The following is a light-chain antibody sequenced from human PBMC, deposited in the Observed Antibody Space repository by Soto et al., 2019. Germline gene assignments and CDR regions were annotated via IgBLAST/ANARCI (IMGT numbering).Light chain of an antibody. J-gene: IGLJ3*02. CDR3: QVWDSSSDRGV. CDR1: KIGSKS. V-gene: IGLV3-21*04. CDR2: YDS. Sequence: SYELTQPPSVSVAPGKTARITCGGTKIGSKSVHWYQQKPGQAPVLVIYYDSDRPSGIPERFSGSNSGNTATLTISRVEAGDEADYYCQVWDSSSDRGVFGGGTKLTVL.